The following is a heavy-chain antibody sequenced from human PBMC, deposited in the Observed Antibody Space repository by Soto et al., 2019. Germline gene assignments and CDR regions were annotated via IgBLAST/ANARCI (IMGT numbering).Heavy chain of an antibody. J-gene: IGHJ4*02. Sequence: PGGSLILSCAASGFAFSSYGMHWVRQAPGKGLEWVAVIWFDGCNKFYADSVKGRFTISRDNSKNTVSLQMNSLRDEDSAAYYCATTGPYWGQGTLVTVSS. CDR3: ATTGPY. CDR1: GFAFSSYG. CDR2: IWFDGCNK. V-gene: IGHV3-33*01.